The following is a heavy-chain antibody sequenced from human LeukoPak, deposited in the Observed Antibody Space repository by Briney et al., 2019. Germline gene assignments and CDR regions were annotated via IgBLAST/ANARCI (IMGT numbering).Heavy chain of an antibody. Sequence: ASVKVSCTASGYTFTSYGISWVRQAPGQGLEWMGWISAYNGNTNYAQKLQGRVTMTTDTSTSTAYMELSSLRSEDTAVYYCARDRGGEYYFDYWGQGTLVTVSS. V-gene: IGHV1-18*01. CDR1: GYTFTSYG. CDR2: ISAYNGNT. CDR3: ARDRGGEYYFDY. D-gene: IGHD3-10*01. J-gene: IGHJ4*02.